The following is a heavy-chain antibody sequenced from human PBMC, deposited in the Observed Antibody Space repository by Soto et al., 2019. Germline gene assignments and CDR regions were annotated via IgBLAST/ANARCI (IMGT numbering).Heavy chain of an antibody. CDR2: IIPILGIA. V-gene: IGHV1-69*04. Sequence: SVKVSCKASGGTFSSYTISWVRQAPGQGLEWMGRIIPILGIANYAQKFQGRVTITADKSTSTAHMELSSLRSEDTAVYYCARDQNYDSSGTGWAFDIWGQGTMVTVSS. D-gene: IGHD3-22*01. CDR1: GGTFSSYT. CDR3: ARDQNYDSSGTGWAFDI. J-gene: IGHJ3*02.